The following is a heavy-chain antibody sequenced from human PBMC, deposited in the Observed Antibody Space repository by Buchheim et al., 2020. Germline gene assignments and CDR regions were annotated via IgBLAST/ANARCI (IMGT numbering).Heavy chain of an antibody. V-gene: IGHV3-30*03. CDR3: ASEAGYGSGSYYIGYYFDY. CDR1: GFTFSSYG. CDR2: ISYDGSNK. J-gene: IGHJ4*02. Sequence: QVQLVESGGGVVQPGRSLRLSCAASGFTFSSYGMHWVRQAPGKGLEWVAVISYDGSNKYYADSVKGRFTISRDNSKNTLYLQMNSLRAEDTAVYYCASEAGYGSGSYYIGYYFDYWGQGTL. D-gene: IGHD3-10*01.